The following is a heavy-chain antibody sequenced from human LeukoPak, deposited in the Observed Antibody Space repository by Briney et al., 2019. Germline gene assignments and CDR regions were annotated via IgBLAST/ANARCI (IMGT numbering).Heavy chain of an antibody. CDR2: IKSKTDGGTT. CDR1: GFTFTTYS. CDR3: TTVSGCSTTSCYT. Sequence: GGSLRLSCAASGFTFTTYSMDWVRQAPGKGLEWVGRIKSKTDGGTTDYAAPVKGRFAISRDDSKNMVYLQMNSLKTEDTAVYYCTTVSGCSTTSCYTWGQGTLVTVSS. J-gene: IGHJ5*02. D-gene: IGHD2-2*02. V-gene: IGHV3-15*01.